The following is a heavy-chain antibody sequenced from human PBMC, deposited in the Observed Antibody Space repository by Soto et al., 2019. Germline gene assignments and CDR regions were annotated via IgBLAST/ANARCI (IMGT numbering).Heavy chain of an antibody. V-gene: IGHV1-46*03. Sequence: ASVKVSCKASGYTFTSYGISWVRQAPGQGLEWMGIINPSGGSTSYAQKFQGRVTMTRDTSTSTVYMELSSLRSEDTAVYYCARSLGFHYDILTGYYYGMDVWGQGTTVTVSS. D-gene: IGHD3-9*01. CDR2: INPSGGST. J-gene: IGHJ6*02. CDR3: ARSLGFHYDILTGYYYGMDV. CDR1: GYTFTSYG.